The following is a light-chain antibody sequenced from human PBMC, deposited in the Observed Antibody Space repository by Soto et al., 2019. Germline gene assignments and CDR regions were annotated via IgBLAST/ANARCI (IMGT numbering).Light chain of an antibody. Sequence: DIVLTQSPATLSLSPGERATLTCRASQSVSSFLAWYQQKPGQAPRLLIYGESIRATGNPARFSGSGSGTDLTLTISGLEPEDFEVYYCQQYGSSPTFGQGTRLEIK. V-gene: IGKV3-20*01. CDR1: QSVSSF. CDR2: GES. J-gene: IGKJ5*01. CDR3: QQYGSSPT.